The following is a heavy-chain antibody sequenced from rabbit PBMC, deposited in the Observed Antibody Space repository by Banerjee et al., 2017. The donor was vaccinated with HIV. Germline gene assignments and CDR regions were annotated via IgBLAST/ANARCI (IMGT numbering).Heavy chain of an antibody. CDR3: ARGSIRDAYAL. J-gene: IGHJ3*01. CDR1: GFSFSNNA. CDR2: INSNTGNT. Sequence: QEQLEESGGGLVQPEGSLTLTCTASGFSFSNNAMCWVRQAPGKGLEWIGCINSNTGNTVYASWAKGPFTISKTSSTTVALQMTSLTAADTATYFCARGSIRDAYALWGQGTLVTVS. V-gene: IGHV1S45*01. D-gene: IGHD2-1*01.